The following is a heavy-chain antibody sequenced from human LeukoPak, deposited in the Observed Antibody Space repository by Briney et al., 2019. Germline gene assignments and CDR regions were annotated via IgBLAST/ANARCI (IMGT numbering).Heavy chain of an antibody. D-gene: IGHD6-19*01. CDR1: GFTFSSYG. CDR3: SKSSSGLLDY. V-gene: IGHV3-30*18. Sequence: GGSLRLSCAAPGFTFSSYGMHWVRQAPGKGLEWVAVISYDGSNKYYADSVKGRSTISRDNSKNTLYLQMNSLRAEDTAVYYCSKSSSGLLDYWGQGTLVTVSS. CDR2: ISYDGSNK. J-gene: IGHJ4*02.